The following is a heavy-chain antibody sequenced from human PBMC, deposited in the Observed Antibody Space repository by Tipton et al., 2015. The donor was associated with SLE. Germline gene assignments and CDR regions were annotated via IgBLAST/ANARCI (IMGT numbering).Heavy chain of an antibody. CDR3: ARGLQGFDY. D-gene: IGHD2-15*01. J-gene: IGHJ4*02. CDR2: IYYSGST. CDR1: GGSISSSSYY. Sequence: TLSLTCTVSGGSISSSSYYWGWIRQPPGKGLEWIGSIYYSGSTYYNPSLKSRVTISVDTSKNQFSLKLSSVTAADTAVYYCARGLQGFDYWGQGTLVTVSS. V-gene: IGHV4-39*07.